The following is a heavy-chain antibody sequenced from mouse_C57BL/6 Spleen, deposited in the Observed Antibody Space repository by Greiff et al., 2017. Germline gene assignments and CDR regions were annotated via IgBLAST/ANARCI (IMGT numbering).Heavy chain of an antibody. J-gene: IGHJ3*01. V-gene: IGHV5-4*01. CDR1: GFTFSSYA. D-gene: IGHD3-2*02. CDR3: AREADSSGYPAWFAY. CDR2: ISDGGSYT. Sequence: EVQVVESGGGLVKPGGSLKLSCAASGFTFSSYAMSWVRQTPEKRLEWVATISDGGSYTYYPDNVKGRFTISRDNAKNNLYLQMSHLKSEDTAMYYCAREADSSGYPAWFAYWGQGTLVTVSA.